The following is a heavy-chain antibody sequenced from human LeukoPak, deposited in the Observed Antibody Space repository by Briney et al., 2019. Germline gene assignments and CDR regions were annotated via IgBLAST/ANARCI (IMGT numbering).Heavy chain of an antibody. CDR3: ARESGSYNLYYFDY. D-gene: IGHD1-26*01. Sequence: GGSLRLSCAVSGFTFSSYSMSWVRQAPGKGLEWVSSISSSSVYIYYADSVKGRFTISRDNSKNTLYLQMNSLRAEDTAVYYCARESGSYNLYYFDYWGQGTLVTVSS. J-gene: IGHJ4*02. CDR1: GFTFSSYS. V-gene: IGHV3-21*04. CDR2: ISSSSVYI.